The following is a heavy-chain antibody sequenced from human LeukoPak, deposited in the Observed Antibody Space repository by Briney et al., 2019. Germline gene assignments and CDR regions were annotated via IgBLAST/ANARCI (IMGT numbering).Heavy chain of an antibody. J-gene: IGHJ4*02. D-gene: IGHD2-15*01. Sequence: GSLRLSCAASGFTFSSYSMNWVRQPPGKGLEWIGEINHSGSTNYNPSLKSRVTISVDTSKNQFSLKLSSVTAADTAVYYCARGRWAASDYWGQGTLVTVSS. V-gene: IGHV4-34*01. CDR1: GFTFSSYS. CDR2: INHSGST. CDR3: ARGRWAASDY.